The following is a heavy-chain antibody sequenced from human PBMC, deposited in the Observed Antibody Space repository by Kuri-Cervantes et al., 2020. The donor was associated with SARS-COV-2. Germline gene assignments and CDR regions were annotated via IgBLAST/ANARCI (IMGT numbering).Heavy chain of an antibody. CDR2: ISTSGGDT. J-gene: IGHJ4*02. CDR3: ASVSTMGVSLD. V-gene: IGHV3-23*01. CDR1: RFTFNKYG. D-gene: IGHD5-24*01. Sequence: GESLKISCAASRFTFNKYGLIWVRQAPGKGLEWVSSISTSGGDTNYADSLKGRFTISRDNSKNTLYLQMNSLRVEDTAIYYCASVSTMGVSLDWGQGTLVTVSS.